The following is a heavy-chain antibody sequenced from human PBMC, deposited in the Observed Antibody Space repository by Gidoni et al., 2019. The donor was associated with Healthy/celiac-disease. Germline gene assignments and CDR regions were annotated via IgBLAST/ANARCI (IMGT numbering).Heavy chain of an antibody. V-gene: IGHV1-69*01. CDR2: IIPIFGTA. J-gene: IGHJ4*02. CDR1: VGTFSSYA. D-gene: IGHD7-27*01. Sequence: QVQLVQSGAEVTTPASSVKVSCKASVGTFSSYAISWVRQAPGQGLGWMGGIIPIFGTANYAQKCQGRVTITADESRSTAYMGLGSLGPEDTAVYYGARGGGTGVDYWGQGTLVTVSS. CDR3: ARGGGTGVDY.